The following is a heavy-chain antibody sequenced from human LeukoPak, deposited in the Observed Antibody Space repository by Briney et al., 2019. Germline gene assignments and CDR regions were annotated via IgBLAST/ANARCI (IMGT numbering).Heavy chain of an antibody. CDR1: GGSISSGDYY. CDR3: ARAGRTYGSGASDAFDI. CDR2: IHYSGST. J-gene: IGHJ3*02. D-gene: IGHD3-10*01. V-gene: IGHV4-30-4*01. Sequence: SQTLSLTCTVSGGSISSGDYYWSWIRQPPGKGLEWIGYIHYSGSTYYNPSLKSRVTISVDTSKNQFSLKLSSVTAADTAVYYCARAGRTYGSGASDAFDIWGQGTMVTVSS.